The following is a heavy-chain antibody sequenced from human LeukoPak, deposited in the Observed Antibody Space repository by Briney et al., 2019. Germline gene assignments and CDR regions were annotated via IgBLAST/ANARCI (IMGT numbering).Heavy chain of an antibody. CDR1: GYTFTSNY. V-gene: IGHV1-46*01. J-gene: IGHJ4*02. Sequence: GAPVKVSCKAFGYTFTSNYMHWVRQAPGQGLEWMGVISPSGGSTSYAQKFQGRVTLTRDMSTSTDYLELSSLRSEDTAVYYCARDLYGDYGGGFDYWGQGTLVTVSS. CDR3: ARDLYGDYGGGFDY. D-gene: IGHD4-17*01. CDR2: ISPSGGST.